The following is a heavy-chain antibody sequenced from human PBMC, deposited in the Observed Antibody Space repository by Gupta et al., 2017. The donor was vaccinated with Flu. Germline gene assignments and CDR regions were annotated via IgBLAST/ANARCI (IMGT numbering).Heavy chain of an antibody. Sequence: EVQLVESGGGLVQPGGSLRLSCAASGFKFSTYWMSWVRQAPGKGLEWVANIGQDGAEENYVDSVKGRFTIPRDNAKNSVHLQMNSLRAEDTAVYYCVRDQWRGSCSGGTCYGWGQGTLVTVSS. D-gene: IGHD2-15*01. CDR3: VRDQWRGSCSGGTCYG. J-gene: IGHJ4*02. CDR1: GFKFSTYW. V-gene: IGHV3-7*01. CDR2: IGQDGAEE.